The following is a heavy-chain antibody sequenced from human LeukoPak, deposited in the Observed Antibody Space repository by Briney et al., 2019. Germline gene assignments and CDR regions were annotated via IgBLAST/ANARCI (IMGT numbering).Heavy chain of an antibody. CDR3: ARVFTRSSNWFDP. J-gene: IGHJ5*02. CDR1: GFTFSSYW. CDR2: INQDGSEK. D-gene: IGHD6-6*01. Sequence: GGSLRLSCAASGFTFSSYWMSWVRQAPGKGLEWVANINQDGSEKYYVDSVKGRFPISRHNAKNSLHLQMNSLRAEDTPVYYCARVFTRSSNWFDPWGQGTLVTVSS. V-gene: IGHV3-7*05.